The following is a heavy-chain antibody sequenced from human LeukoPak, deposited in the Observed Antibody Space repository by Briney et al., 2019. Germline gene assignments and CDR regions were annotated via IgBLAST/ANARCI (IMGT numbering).Heavy chain of an antibody. V-gene: IGHV3-23*01. CDR3: AKDPTAAGTRVGYYFDY. CDR2: ISGRGGST. CDR1: GFTFSSYA. Sequence: GGSLRLSCAASGFTFSSYAMSWVRQAPGKGLEWVSAISGRGGSTYYADSVKGRFTISRDNSKNTLYLQMNSLRAEDTAVYYCAKDPTAAGTRVGYYFDYWGQGTLVTVSS. D-gene: IGHD6-13*01. J-gene: IGHJ4*02.